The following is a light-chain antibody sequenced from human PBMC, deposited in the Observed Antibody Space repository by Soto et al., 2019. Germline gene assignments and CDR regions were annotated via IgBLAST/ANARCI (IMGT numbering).Light chain of an antibody. V-gene: IGKV4-1*01. Sequence: DIVMTQSPDSLAVSLGERATINCKSGQSVLYSSNNKNYLAWYQQKPGQPPKLLIYWASTRESGVPDRFSGSGSGTDFTLTISSLQAEDVAVYYCQQYYSTPLTFGQGTKV. J-gene: IGKJ1*01. CDR2: WAS. CDR3: QQYYSTPLT. CDR1: QSVLYSSNNKNY.